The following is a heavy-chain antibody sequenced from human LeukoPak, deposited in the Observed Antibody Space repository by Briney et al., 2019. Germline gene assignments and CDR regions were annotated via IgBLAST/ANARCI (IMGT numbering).Heavy chain of an antibody. CDR1: GGTFSIYA. CDR2: IIPIFGTA. CDR3: ARGSQQLEPNPLDY. D-gene: IGHD6-13*01. Sequence: SVKVSCKASGGTFSIYAISWVRQAPGQGLEWMGGIIPIFGTANYAQKFQGRVTITADESTSTAYMELSSLRSEDTAVYYCARGSQQLEPNPLDYWGQGTLVTVSS. V-gene: IGHV1-69*13. J-gene: IGHJ4*02.